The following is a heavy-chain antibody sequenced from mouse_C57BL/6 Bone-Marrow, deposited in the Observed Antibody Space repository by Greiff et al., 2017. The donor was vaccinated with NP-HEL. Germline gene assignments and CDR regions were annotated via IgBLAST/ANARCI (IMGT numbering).Heavy chain of an antibody. J-gene: IGHJ2*01. V-gene: IGHV6-3*01. CDR1: GFTFSNYW. Sequence: EVKLMESGGGLVQPGGSMKLSCVASGFTFSNYWMNWVRQSPEKGLEWVAQIRLKSDNYATHYAVSVKGRFTISRDDSKSSVYLQMNNLRAEDTGIYYCTDQWADYWGQGTTLTVSS. CDR3: TDQWADY. CDR2: IRLKSDNYAT. D-gene: IGHD1-3*01.